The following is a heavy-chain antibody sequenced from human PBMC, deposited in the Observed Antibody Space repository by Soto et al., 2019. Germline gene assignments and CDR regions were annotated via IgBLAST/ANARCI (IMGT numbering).Heavy chain of an antibody. CDR2: IVVGSGNT. J-gene: IGHJ4*02. V-gene: IGHV1-58*01. CDR3: AATPSGQHFAYYFDY. D-gene: IGHD3-3*01. CDR1: GFTFTSSA. Sequence: GASVKVSCKASGFTFTSSAVQWVRQARGQRLEWIGWIVVGSGNTNYAQKFQERVTITRDMSTSTAYMELSSLRSEDTAVYYCAATPSGQHFAYYFDYWGQGTLVTVSS.